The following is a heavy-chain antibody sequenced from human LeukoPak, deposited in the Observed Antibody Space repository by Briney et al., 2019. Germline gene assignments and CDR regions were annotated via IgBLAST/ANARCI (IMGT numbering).Heavy chain of an antibody. D-gene: IGHD1-26*01. J-gene: IGHJ3*02. CDR1: GFTFSSYS. V-gene: IGHV3-21*01. CDR3: ARDRSDDIAVVGAFDI. CDR2: ISSSSSYI. Sequence: GGSLRLSCAASGFTFSSYSMDWVRQAPGKGLEWVSSISSSSSYIYYADSVKGRFTISRDNAKNSLYLQMNSLRAEDTAVYYCARDRSDDIAVVGAFDIWGQGTMVTVSS.